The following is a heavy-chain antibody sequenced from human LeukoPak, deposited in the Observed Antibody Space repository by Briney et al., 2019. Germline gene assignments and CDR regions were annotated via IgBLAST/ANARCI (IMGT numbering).Heavy chain of an antibody. J-gene: IGHJ4*02. V-gene: IGHV3-9*01. D-gene: IGHD1-7*01. CDR2: ISWNSGSI. Sequence: SGGSLRLSCAASGFTFVDYAMHWVRQAPGKGLEWVSGISWNSGSIGYADSVKGRFTISRDNAKNSLYLQMNSLRAEDTALYYCAKDFLDGITGTTFDYWGQGTLVTVSS. CDR1: GFTFVDYA. CDR3: AKDFLDGITGTTFDY.